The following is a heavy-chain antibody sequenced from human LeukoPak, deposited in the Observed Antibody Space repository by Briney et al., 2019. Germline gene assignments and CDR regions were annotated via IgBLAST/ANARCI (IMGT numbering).Heavy chain of an antibody. J-gene: IGHJ4*02. V-gene: IGHV5-51*01. CDR1: GDSFTSYW. CDR2: IYPGDSDT. CDR3: ARHPPGNDYFDY. D-gene: IGHD1-1*01. Sequence: GGSLKSSCKGSGDSFTSYWTGWVRHMPAKGLVGMGIIYPGDSDTRYSPAFQGQVTISADKSITPAYLQWTSLKASDTAMYYCARHPPGNDYFDYWGQGTLVTVSS.